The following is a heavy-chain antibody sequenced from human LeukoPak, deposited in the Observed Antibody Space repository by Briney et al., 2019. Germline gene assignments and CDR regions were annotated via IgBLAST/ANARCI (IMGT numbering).Heavy chain of an antibody. Sequence: PGGSLRLSCAASGFTLSSYLMSWVRQAPGRGLEWVANMNKDGSEETYLDSVKGRFTVSRDNAKNSLFLQMNSLRGDDTAVYYCARSNPNRNALDLWGQGTMVTISS. D-gene: IGHD1-14*01. CDR1: GFTLSSYL. V-gene: IGHV3-7*01. J-gene: IGHJ3*01. CDR3: ARSNPNRNALDL. CDR2: MNKDGSEE.